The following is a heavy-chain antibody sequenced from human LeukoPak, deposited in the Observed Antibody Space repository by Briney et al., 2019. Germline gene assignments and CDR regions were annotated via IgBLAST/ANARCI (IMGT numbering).Heavy chain of an antibody. V-gene: IGHV4-31*03. CDR3: AAGRSDGNYYYYGMDV. CDR2: IYYSGST. J-gene: IGHJ6*02. D-gene: IGHD1-14*01. Sequence: SQTLSLTCTVSGGSISSGGYYWSWIRQHPGKGLEWIGYIYYSGSTYYNPSLKSRVTISVDTSKNQFSLKLSSVTAADTAVYYCAAGRSDGNYYYYGMDVWGQGTTVTVSS. CDR1: GGSISSGGYY.